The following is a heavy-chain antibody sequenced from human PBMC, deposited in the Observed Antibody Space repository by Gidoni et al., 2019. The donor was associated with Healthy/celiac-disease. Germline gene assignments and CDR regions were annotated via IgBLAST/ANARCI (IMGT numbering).Heavy chain of an antibody. CDR1: GFTFSSYA. CDR3: AKDLVYYYGSGSSTYFDY. J-gene: IGHJ4*02. V-gene: IGHV3-23*01. Sequence: EVQLLESGGGLVQPGGSLRLSCAASGFTFSSYAMSWVRQAPGKGLEWVSAISGSGGSTYYADSVKGRFTISRDNSKNTLYLQMNSLRAEDTAVYYCAKDLVYYYGSGSSTYFDYWGQGTLVTVSS. CDR2: ISGSGGST. D-gene: IGHD3-10*01.